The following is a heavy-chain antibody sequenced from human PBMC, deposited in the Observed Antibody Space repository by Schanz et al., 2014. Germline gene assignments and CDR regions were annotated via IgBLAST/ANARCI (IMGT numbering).Heavy chain of an antibody. CDR3: AKGSMAARPLLPPDYYFYGPDI. CDR1: GFTVNTNY. J-gene: IGHJ6*02. D-gene: IGHD6-6*01. Sequence: EVQLVESGGGLIQPGGSLRLSCAVSGFTVNTNYMSWVRQAPGKGLEWISSMYINSGSTQYADSVKGRFIISRDSSKNTIFHQMNSLRAEDTAVYYCAKGSMAARPLLPPDYYFYGPDIWGQGTTVTVSS. V-gene: IGHV3-53*01. CDR2: MYINSGST.